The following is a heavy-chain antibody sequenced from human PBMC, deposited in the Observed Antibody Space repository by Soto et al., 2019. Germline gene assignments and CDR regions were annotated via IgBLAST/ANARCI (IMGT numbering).Heavy chain of an antibody. CDR2: ISGSGGST. CDR1: GFTFSSYA. D-gene: IGHD3-3*01. CDR3: AKYDFWSGYASDYYYYYGMDV. V-gene: IGHV3-23*01. J-gene: IGHJ6*02. Sequence: GGSLRLSCAASGFTFSSYAMSWVRQAPGKGLEWVSAISGSGGSTYYADSVKGRFTISRDNSKNTLYLQMNSLRAEDTAVYYCAKYDFWSGYASDYYYYYGMDVWGQGTTVTVSS.